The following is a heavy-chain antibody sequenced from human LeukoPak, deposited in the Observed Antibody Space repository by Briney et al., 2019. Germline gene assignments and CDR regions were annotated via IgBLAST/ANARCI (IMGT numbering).Heavy chain of an antibody. CDR2: IYSSGST. J-gene: IGHJ4*02. CDR3: ARARVGYCNSSSCYAIPFDY. Sequence: HSETLSLTCTVSPASINGYYWSWIRQPPGKGPEWSGYIYSSGSTKYNPSLKSRVTISVDTSKNQFSLKLSSVTAADTAFYYCARARVGYCNSSSCYAIPFDYWGQGTLVTVSS. V-gene: IGHV4-59*01. CDR1: PASINGYY. D-gene: IGHD2-2*01.